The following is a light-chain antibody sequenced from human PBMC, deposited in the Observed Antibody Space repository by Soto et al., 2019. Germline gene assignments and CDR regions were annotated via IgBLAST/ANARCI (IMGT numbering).Light chain of an antibody. CDR1: SSDVGGYNY. CDR3: SSHTSSGTFWV. CDR2: EVN. V-gene: IGLV2-14*01. J-gene: IGLJ3*02. Sequence: QSALTQPASVSESPGQTITISCTGTSSDVGGYNYVSWYQQHPGKAPKLMIYEVNNRPSGVSNRFSGSKSGNTASLTISGLQAEDEADYYCSSHTSSGTFWVFGGGTKVTVL.